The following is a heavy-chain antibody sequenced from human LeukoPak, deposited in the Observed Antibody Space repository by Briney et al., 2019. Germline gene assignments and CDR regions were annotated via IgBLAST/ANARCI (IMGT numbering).Heavy chain of an antibody. Sequence: ASVKVSCKASGYTLINYYIHWVRQAPGQGLEWMGIINPAGGSTGYAQKFQGRVTMTRDTSTSTVYMELSSLRSEDTAVYYCARYNGDLTGGFDYWGQGTLVTVSS. V-gene: IGHV1-46*01. CDR3: ARYNGDLTGGFDY. CDR2: INPAGGST. CDR1: GYTLINYY. D-gene: IGHD4-17*01. J-gene: IGHJ4*02.